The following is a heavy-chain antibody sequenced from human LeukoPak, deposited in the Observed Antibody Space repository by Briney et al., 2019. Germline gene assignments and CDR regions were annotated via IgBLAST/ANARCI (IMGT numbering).Heavy chain of an antibody. CDR1: GFTFSSYG. CDR3: ARERMATIVHYFDY. V-gene: IGHV3-33*01. CDR2: IWYDGSNK. J-gene: IGHJ4*02. Sequence: QSGGSLRLSCAASGFTFSSYGMHWARQAPGKGLEWVAVIWYDGSNKYYADSVKGRFTISRDNSKNTLYLQMNSLRAEDTAVYYCARERMATIVHYFDYWGQGTLVTVSS. D-gene: IGHD5-24*01.